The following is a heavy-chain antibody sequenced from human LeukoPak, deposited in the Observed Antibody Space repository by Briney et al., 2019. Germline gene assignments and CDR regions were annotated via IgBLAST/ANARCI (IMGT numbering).Heavy chain of an antibody. CDR2: IIPILGIA. CDR3: ARSLPHGPPLLDY. D-gene: IGHD1-14*01. Sequence: ASVKVSCKASGGTFSSYAISWVRQAPGQGLGWMGRIIPILGIANYAQKFQGRVTITADKSTSTAYMELSSLRSEDTAVYYCARSLPHGPPLLDYWGQGTLVTVSS. V-gene: IGHV1-69*04. J-gene: IGHJ4*02. CDR1: GGTFSSYA.